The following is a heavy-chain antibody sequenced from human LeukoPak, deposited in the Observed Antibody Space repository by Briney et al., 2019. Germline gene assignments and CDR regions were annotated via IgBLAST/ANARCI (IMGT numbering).Heavy chain of an antibody. CDR3: ARGCGGSYSRWFDP. CDR1: GGSFSGYY. D-gene: IGHD1-26*01. CDR2: INHSGST. Sequence: SETLSLTCAVYGGSFSGYYWSWIRQPPGKGLEWIGEINHSGSTNYNPSLKSRITISVDTSKNQFSPKLSSVTAADTAVYYCARGCGGSYSRWFDPWGQGTLVTVSS. V-gene: IGHV4-34*01. J-gene: IGHJ5*02.